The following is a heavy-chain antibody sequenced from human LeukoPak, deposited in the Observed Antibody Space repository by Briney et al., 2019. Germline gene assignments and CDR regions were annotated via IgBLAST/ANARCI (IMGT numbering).Heavy chain of an antibody. Sequence: SETLSLTCAVYGGSFSGYYWSWIRQPPGKGLEWIGEINHSGSTNYNPSLKSRVTISVDTSKNQFSLKLSSVTAADTAVYYCARVGSSSWYGPRYYYYYYMDVWGKGTTVTVPS. V-gene: IGHV4-34*01. D-gene: IGHD6-13*01. CDR3: ARVGSSSWYGPRYYYYYYMDV. CDR1: GGSFSGYY. CDR2: INHSGST. J-gene: IGHJ6*03.